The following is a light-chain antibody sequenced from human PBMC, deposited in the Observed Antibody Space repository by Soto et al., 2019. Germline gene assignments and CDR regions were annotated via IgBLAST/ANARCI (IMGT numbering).Light chain of an antibody. J-gene: IGLJ1*01. CDR2: AVS. CDR1: SSDVGASIF. V-gene: IGLV2-14*01. Sequence: QSALTQPASVSGSPGQSITISCTGTSSDVGASIFVSWHQQYPGKAPKLMIYAVSSRPSGLSYRFSGSKSGTTASLTISGLQAEDEADYYCSSYRTNSSYVFGTGTKVTVL. CDR3: SSYRTNSSYV.